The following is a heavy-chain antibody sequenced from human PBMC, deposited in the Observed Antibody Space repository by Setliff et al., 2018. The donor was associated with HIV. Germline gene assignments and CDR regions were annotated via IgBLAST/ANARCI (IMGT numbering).Heavy chain of an antibody. CDR3: ARSGGGWYNWFEP. CDR1: GGSISKYF. V-gene: IGHV4-4*07. CDR2: IYSSGST. J-gene: IGHJ5*02. D-gene: IGHD3-16*01. Sequence: PSETLSLTCTVSGGSISKYFWSWIRQSAEKGLEWIGRIYSSGSTNQNPSLKSRVSMSVDTSKSQFSLNLSSVTAADTAVYYCARSGGGWYNWFEPWGPGTPVTVSS.